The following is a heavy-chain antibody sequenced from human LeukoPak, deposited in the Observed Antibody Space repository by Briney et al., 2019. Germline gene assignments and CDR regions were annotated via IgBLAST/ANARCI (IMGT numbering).Heavy chain of an antibody. CDR3: ARSDYFHN. Sequence: WMXWVRQAPGKGLMWVSQNKYDGTTKNYADSVRGRFTISRDNAKNTLYLHMNDLRAEDTAVYYCARSDYFHNWGQGTMVVVST. CDR1: W. J-gene: IGHJ3*02. CDR2: NKYDGTTK. V-gene: IGHV3-74*01. D-gene: IGHD3-16*01.